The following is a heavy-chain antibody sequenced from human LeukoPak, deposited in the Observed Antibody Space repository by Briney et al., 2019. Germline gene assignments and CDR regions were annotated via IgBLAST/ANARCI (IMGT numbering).Heavy chain of an antibody. CDR3: ARSSGYYYVTFGFDY. V-gene: IGHV4-4*02. D-gene: IGHD3-22*01. CDR2: TNHSGST. CDR1: GGSFSSSNW. J-gene: IGHJ4*02. Sequence: PSETLSLTCAVYGGSFSSSNWWSWVRQPPGKGLEWIGETNHSGSTNYNPSLKSRVTISVDTSKNQFSLKLGSVTAADTAVYYCARSSGYYYVTFGFDYWGQGTLVTVSS.